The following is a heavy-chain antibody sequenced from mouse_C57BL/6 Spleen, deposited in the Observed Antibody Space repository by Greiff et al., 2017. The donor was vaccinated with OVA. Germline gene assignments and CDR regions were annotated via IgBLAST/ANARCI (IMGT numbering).Heavy chain of an antibody. CDR3: ARRLLCDYDSMDY. V-gene: IGHV1-55*01. CDR1: GYTFTSYW. CDR2: IYPGSGST. Sequence: VQLQQPGAELVKPGASVKMSCKASGYTFTSYWITWVKQRPGQGLEWIGDIYPGSGSTNYNEKFKSKATLTVDTSSSTAYMQLSSLTSEDSAVYYCARRLLCDYDSMDYWGQGTSVTVSS. J-gene: IGHJ4*01. D-gene: IGHD2-10*01.